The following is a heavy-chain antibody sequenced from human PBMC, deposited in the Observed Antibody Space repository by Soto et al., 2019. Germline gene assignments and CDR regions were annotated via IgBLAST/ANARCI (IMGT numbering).Heavy chain of an antibody. D-gene: IGHD2-15*01. CDR2: INGGNAYT. CDR3: AREQSPSGASCYEY. V-gene: IGHV1-3*01. J-gene: IGHJ4*02. CDR1: VYTFTNYA. Sequence: QVQLVQSGAEVKKPGASVKVSCKASVYTFTNYAMHWVRQAPGQRLEWMGWINGGNAYTKYSQRFQGRVTITRDTSASTVYMELSSLRSEDTAVYYCAREQSPSGASCYEYWGQGTLVTVSS.